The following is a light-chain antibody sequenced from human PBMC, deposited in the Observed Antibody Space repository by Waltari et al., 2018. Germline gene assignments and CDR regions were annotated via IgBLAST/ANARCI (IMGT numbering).Light chain of an antibody. CDR1: QGVSSN. J-gene: IGKJ4*01. CDR3: QQYNNWPLT. V-gene: IGKV3-15*01. CDR2: GAS. Sequence: EIEMTQSPATLSVSPGERATLSCRASQGVSSNLAWYQQKPGQAPRLLTYGASTRATGIPARFSGSGSGTEFTLTISSLQSEDFAVYYCQQYNNWPLTFGGGTKVEIK.